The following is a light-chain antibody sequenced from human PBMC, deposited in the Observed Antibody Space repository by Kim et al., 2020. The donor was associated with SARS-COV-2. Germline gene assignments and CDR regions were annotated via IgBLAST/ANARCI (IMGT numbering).Light chain of an antibody. J-gene: IGKJ1*01. CDR1: QSVSRTY. CDR2: GAS. V-gene: IGKV3-20*01. CDR3: QQYDGSLTWT. Sequence: PGERATLSCRASQSVSRTYLAWYQQKPGQAPRLLIYGASSRATGIPDRFSAIGSGTDFTLTISRLEPEDFAVYYCQQYDGSLTWTFGQGTKVDIK.